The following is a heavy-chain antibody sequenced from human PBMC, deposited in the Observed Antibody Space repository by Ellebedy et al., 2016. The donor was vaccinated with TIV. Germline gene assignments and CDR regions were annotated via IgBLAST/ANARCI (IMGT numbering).Heavy chain of an antibody. Sequence: GESLKISXAASGFTFSNYWMHWVRQAPGKGLVWVSRINSDGSGTTYADSVKGRFTISRDNAKNTMYLQMNSLRAEDTAVYYCARGTGSDQLRFGMDVWGQGTTVTVS. CDR3: ARGTGSDQLRFGMDV. CDR1: GFTFSNYW. J-gene: IGHJ6*02. CDR2: INSDGSGT. V-gene: IGHV3-74*01. D-gene: IGHD3/OR15-3a*01.